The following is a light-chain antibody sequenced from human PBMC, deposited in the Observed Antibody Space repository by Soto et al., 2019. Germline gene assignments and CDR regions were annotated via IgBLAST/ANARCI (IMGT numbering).Light chain of an antibody. V-gene: IGKV3D-20*02. J-gene: IGKJ2*01. CDR2: DAS. CDR1: QSVSSSY. Sequence: EIVLTQSPGTLSLSPGERATLSCRASQSVSSSYLAWYQQKPGQSPRLLIYDASNRATGTPARFSGSGSGTDFTLSISSLEPEDFAVYYCQHRTNWPPYTFGQGTKV. CDR3: QHRTNWPPYT.